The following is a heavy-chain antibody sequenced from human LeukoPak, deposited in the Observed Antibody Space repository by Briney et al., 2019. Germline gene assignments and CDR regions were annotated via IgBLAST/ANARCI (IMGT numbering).Heavy chain of an antibody. V-gene: IGHV4-59*12. CDR1: GGSISSYY. D-gene: IGHD5-24*01. CDR3: AREGPLRDGYNYVHFDY. CDR2: IYYSGST. J-gene: IGHJ4*02. Sequence: SETLSLTCTVSGGSISSYYWSWIRQPPGKGLEWIGYIYYSGSTNYNPSLKSRVTISVDTSKNQFSLKLSSVTAADTAVYYCAREGPLRDGYNYVHFDYWGQGTLVTVSS.